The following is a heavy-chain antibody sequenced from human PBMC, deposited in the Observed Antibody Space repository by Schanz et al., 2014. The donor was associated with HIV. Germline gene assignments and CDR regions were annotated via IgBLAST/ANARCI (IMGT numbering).Heavy chain of an antibody. J-gene: IGHJ4*02. Sequence: QVQLVESGGGVVQPGRSLRLSCAASGFTFSSFAMNWVRQAPGKGLEWVAFISYDGTNKNYADSVNGRFTISRDNSKNTLYLQMTTLRTEDTAVYYCAKPEYDSRGNSQSHFDSWGQGTLVTVSS. D-gene: IGHD3-22*01. CDR1: GFTFSSFA. CDR3: AKPEYDSRGNSQSHFDS. CDR2: ISYDGTNK. V-gene: IGHV3-30-3*02.